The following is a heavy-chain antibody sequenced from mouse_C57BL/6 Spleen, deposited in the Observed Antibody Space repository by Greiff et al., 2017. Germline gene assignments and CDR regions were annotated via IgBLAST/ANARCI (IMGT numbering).Heavy chain of an antibody. J-gene: IGHJ2*01. CDR1: GYSITSDS. CDR2: ISYSGST. V-gene: IGHV3-8*01. CDR3: ARYKKLTLDD. D-gene: IGHD4-1*01. Sequence: EVQRVESGPGLAKPSQTLSLTCSVTGYSITSDSWNWIRKFPGNKLEYMGYISYSGSTYYNPSLKSRIAITRDTSKKQYYLQLNSVTTEDTATYYCARYKKLTLDDWGQGTTLTVSS.